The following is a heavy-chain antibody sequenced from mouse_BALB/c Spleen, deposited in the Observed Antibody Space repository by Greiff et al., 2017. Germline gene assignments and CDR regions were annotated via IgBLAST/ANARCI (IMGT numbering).Heavy chain of an antibody. CDR2: ISSGGST. CDR1: GFTFSSYA. J-gene: IGHJ2*01. D-gene: IGHD2-10*02. CDR3: ARRYGNYVFDY. V-gene: IGHV5-6-5*01. Sequence: DVMLVESGGGLVKPGGSLKLSCAASGFTFSSYAMSWVRQTPEKRLEWVASISSGGSTYYPDSVKGRFTISRDNARNILYLQMSSLRSEDTAMYYCARRYGNYVFDYWGQGTTLTVSS.